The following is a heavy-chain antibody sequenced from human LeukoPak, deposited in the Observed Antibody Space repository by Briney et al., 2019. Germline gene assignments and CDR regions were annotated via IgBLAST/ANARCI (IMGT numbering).Heavy chain of an antibody. CDR1: GFTFSTYG. CDR2: IRYDGNNK. D-gene: IGHD4-17*01. Sequence: GGSLRLSCAASGFTFSTYGMHWVRQAPGKGLEWVAFIRYDGNNKFYADSVKGRFTISRDNSKNTLYLQMNSLRAEDTAVYYCARDKEHGDSFFDYWGQGTLVTVSS. V-gene: IGHV3-30*02. CDR3: ARDKEHGDSFFDY. J-gene: IGHJ4*02.